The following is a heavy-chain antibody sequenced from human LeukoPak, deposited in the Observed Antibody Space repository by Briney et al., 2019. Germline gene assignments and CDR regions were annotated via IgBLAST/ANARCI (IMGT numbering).Heavy chain of an antibody. CDR3: AREPFDY. Sequence: SETLSLTCAVYGGSFSSYYWSWIRRPPGKGLEWIGEINHSGSTNYNPSLKSRVTISVDTSKNQFSLKLSSVTAADTAVYYCAREPFDYWAHGTLVTVSS. CDR2: INHSGST. J-gene: IGHJ4*01. CDR1: GGSFSSYY. V-gene: IGHV4-34*01.